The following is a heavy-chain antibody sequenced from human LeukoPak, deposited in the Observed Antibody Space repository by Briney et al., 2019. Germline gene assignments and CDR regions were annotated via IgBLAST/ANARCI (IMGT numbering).Heavy chain of an antibody. Sequence: PSETLSLTCAVYGGSFSGYYWSWIRQPPGKGLEWIGEINHSGSTKYNPSLKSRVTISVDTSKNQFSLSLSSVTAADTGVYYCARGPIVVVPAAPPRGYYYMDVWGKGTTVTVSS. V-gene: IGHV4-34*01. J-gene: IGHJ6*03. CDR1: GGSFSGYY. CDR2: INHSGST. D-gene: IGHD2-2*01. CDR3: ARGPIVVVPAAPPRGYYYMDV.